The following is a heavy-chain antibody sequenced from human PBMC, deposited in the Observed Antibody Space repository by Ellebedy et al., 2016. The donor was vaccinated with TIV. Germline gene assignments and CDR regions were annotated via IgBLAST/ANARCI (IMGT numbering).Heavy chain of an antibody. Sequence: MPSETLSLTCTVSGGSITSRSFYWGWIRQHPGKGLEWIGSINYSGSTYYNPSLKSRVTISVDTSKTQFSLKLSSVTAADTAVYYCARRGVGVTSSRFDYWGQGSLVTVSS. CDR1: GGSITSRSFY. D-gene: IGHD6-6*01. J-gene: IGHJ4*02. CDR2: INYSGST. V-gene: IGHV4-39*01. CDR3: ARRGVGVTSSRFDY.